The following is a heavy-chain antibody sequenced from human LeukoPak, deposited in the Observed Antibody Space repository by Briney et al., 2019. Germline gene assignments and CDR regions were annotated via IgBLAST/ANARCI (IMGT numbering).Heavy chain of an antibody. J-gene: IGHJ4*02. Sequence: GESLKISCKGSGYSFTGYWIGWVRQMPGKGLEWMGIIYPGDSDTRYSPSFQGQVTISADKSISTAYLQWSSLKASDTAVYYCAVGTRLYCSSTSCYNYWGQGTLVTVSS. V-gene: IGHV5-51*01. CDR3: AVGTRLYCSSTSCYNY. D-gene: IGHD2-2*01. CDR1: GYSFTGYW. CDR2: IYPGDSDT.